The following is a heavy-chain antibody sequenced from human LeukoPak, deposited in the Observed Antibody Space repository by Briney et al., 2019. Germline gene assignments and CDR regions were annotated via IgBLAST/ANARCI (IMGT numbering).Heavy chain of an antibody. CDR3: AREGGELRAPFDY. V-gene: IGHV3-74*01. CDR1: GFTFSSYL. CDR2: INSDGSST. D-gene: IGHD1-26*01. J-gene: IGHJ4*02. Sequence: GSLRLSCAASGFTFSSYLKHWVRQAPGKGLVWVSRINSDGSSTSYADSVKGRFTISRDNAKNTLYLQMNSLRAEDTAVYYCAREGGELRAPFDYWGQGTLVTVSS.